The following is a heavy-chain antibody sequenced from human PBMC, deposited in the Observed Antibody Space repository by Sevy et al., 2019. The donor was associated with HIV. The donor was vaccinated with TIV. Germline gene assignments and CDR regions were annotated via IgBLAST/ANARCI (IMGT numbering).Heavy chain of an antibody. J-gene: IGHJ4*02. Sequence: GGSLRLSCAASGFTFSSYEMNWVRQAPGKGLEWVSYISSSGSTIYYADSVKGRFTISRDNAKNSLYLQMNSLRAEDTAVYYCARRYCSSTSCLIDYWGQGTLVTVSS. D-gene: IGHD2-2*01. V-gene: IGHV3-48*03. CDR3: ARRYCSSTSCLIDY. CDR2: ISSSGSTI. CDR1: GFTFSSYE.